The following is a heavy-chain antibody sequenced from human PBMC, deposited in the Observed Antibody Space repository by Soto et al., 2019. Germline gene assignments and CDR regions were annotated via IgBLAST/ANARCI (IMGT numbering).Heavy chain of an antibody. D-gene: IGHD6-13*01. Sequence: ASVKVSCKASGYTFTSYAMHWVRQAPGQRLEWKGWINAGNGNTKYSQKFQGRVTITRDTSASTAYLELSSLRSEDTAVYYCARDLYSSSWYLSAHYYYGMDVWGQGTTVTAP. CDR2: INAGNGNT. V-gene: IGHV1-3*01. CDR1: GYTFTSYA. J-gene: IGHJ6*02. CDR3: ARDLYSSSWYLSAHYYYGMDV.